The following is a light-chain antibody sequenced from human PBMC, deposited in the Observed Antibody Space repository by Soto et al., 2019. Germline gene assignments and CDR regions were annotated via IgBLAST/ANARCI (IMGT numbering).Light chain of an antibody. V-gene: IGKV1-17*02. CDR3: LQHFSHPTWT. J-gene: IGKJ1*01. CDR1: QGIRDD. CDR2: AAS. Sequence: DIQMTQSPSSLSASVGDRVTITCRASQGIRDDLNWYQQKPGKAPKRLIYAASSLQSGVPSRFSGSGSETEFTLTISDLQPEDFATYYCLQHFSHPTWTFGHGTKVAIK.